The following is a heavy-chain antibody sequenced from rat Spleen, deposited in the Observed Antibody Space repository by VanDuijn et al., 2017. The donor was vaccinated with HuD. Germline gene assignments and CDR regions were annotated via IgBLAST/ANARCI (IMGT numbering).Heavy chain of an antibody. CDR2: ISIGSSYI. V-gene: IGHV5-34*01. D-gene: IGHD1-11*01. J-gene: IGHJ2*01. Sequence: EVQLVESGGGLVQPGRSLKLSCVASGFTFSDYRMNWIRQAPGKGLEWVASISIGSSYIYYAETVKGRFTISRDNAKDTLYLQMTSLRSEDTAFYYCARQGAYWGQGVMVTVSS. CDR3: ARQGAY. CDR1: GFTFSDYR.